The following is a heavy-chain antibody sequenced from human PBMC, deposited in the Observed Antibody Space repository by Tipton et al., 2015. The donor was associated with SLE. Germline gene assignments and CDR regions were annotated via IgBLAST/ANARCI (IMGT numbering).Heavy chain of an antibody. J-gene: IGHJ3*02. V-gene: IGHV3-33*01. CDR2: IWYDGSNK. CDR3: ACAVNPDAFDI. CDR1: GFTFSSYG. D-gene: IGHD1-14*01. Sequence: SLRLSCAASGFTFSSYGMHWVRQAPGKGLEWVAVIWYDGSNKYYADSVKGRFTISRDNSKNTLYLQMNSLRAEDTAVYYCACAVNPDAFDIWGQGTMVTVSS.